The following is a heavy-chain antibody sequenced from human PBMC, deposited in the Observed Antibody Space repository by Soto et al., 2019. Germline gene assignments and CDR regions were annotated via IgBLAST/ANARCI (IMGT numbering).Heavy chain of an antibody. CDR1: GGSISSYY. CDR2: IYYSGST. V-gene: IGHV4-59*01. CDR3: ARDIPSVGTGDSIYGMDV. J-gene: IGHJ6*02. D-gene: IGHD7-27*01. Sequence: SETLSLTCTVSGGSISSYYWSWIRQPPGKGLEWIGYIYYSGSTNYNPSLKSRVTISVDTSKNQFSLKLSSVTAADTAVYYCARDIPSVGTGDSIYGMDVWGQGTTVTVSS.